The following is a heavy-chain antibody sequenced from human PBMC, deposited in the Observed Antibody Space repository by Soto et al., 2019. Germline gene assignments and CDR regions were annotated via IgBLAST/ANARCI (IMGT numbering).Heavy chain of an antibody. J-gene: IGHJ4*02. CDR2: INTASYI. Sequence: EVLLVESGGGLGKPGGSLRLSCAASGFTFSTYSMNWVRQAPGKGLEWVSSINTASYIYYADSVKGRFTISRDDAKNSLYLQMNSLRDEDTAVYCCAREGGYCNGGGCRYFDYWGQGTLVTVSS. CDR1: GFTFSTYS. V-gene: IGHV3-21*01. D-gene: IGHD2-15*01. CDR3: AREGGYCNGGGCRYFDY.